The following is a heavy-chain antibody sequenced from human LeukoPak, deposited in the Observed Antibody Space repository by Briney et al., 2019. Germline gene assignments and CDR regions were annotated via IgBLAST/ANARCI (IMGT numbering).Heavy chain of an antibody. J-gene: IGHJ4*02. Sequence: SETLSLTCAVSGGSISSSNWWSWVRQPPGKGLEWIGEIYHSGSTNYNPSLKSRVTISVDKSKNQFSLKLSSVTAADTAVYYCARDSLPITAMGAIDYWGQGTLVTVSS. CDR2: IYHSGST. D-gene: IGHD5-18*01. CDR3: ARDSLPITAMGAIDY. CDR1: GGSISSSNW. V-gene: IGHV4-4*02.